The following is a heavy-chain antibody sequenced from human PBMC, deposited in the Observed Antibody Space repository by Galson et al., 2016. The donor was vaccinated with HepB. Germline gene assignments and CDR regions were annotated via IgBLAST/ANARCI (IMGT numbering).Heavy chain of an antibody. Sequence: SLRLSCAASGFTFNTFVMNWVRQAPGKGLEWVSSISSGSSYIYYAGSVKGRFTISRDNAKNSVYLQMNSLRDDDTAVYYCARDRHCGASSCYLGMDAWGQGTTVAVSS. CDR3: ARDRHCGASSCYLGMDA. V-gene: IGHV3-21*01. CDR2: ISSGSSYI. J-gene: IGHJ6*02. CDR1: GFTFNTFV. D-gene: IGHD2-2*01.